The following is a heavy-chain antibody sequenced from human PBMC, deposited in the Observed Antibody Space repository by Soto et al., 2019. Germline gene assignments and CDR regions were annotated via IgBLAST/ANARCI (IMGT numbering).Heavy chain of an antibody. J-gene: IGHJ4*02. CDR1: GGSISSGDYY. CDR3: AREGPENCSGGSCYFDY. D-gene: IGHD2-15*01. CDR2: IYYSGST. Sequence: QVQLQESGPGLVKPSQTLSLTCTVSGGSISSGDYYWSWIRQPPGKGLEWIGYIYYSGSTYYNPSLKSRVTISVDTSKNQFSLKLSSVTAADTAVYYCAREGPENCSGGSCYFDYWGQGTLVTVSS. V-gene: IGHV4-30-4*01.